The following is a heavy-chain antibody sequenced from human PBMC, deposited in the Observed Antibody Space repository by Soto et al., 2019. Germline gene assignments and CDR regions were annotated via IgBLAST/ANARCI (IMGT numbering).Heavy chain of an antibody. D-gene: IGHD6-19*01. CDR3: ARAVAVPADFDY. CDR2: ISAYNGNT. J-gene: IGHJ4*02. Sequence: ASVKVSCKASGYTFTSYGISWVRQAPGQGLEWMGWISAYNGNTNYAQKLQGRVTITRDTSASTAYMELSSLRFEDTAVYYCARAVAVPADFDYWGQGTLVTAPQ. V-gene: IGHV1-18*01. CDR1: GYTFTSYG.